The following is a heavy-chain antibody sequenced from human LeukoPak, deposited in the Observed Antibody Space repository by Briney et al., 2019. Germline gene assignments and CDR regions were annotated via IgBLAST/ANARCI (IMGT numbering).Heavy chain of an antibody. V-gene: IGHV1-46*02. CDR3: ASERSGYYYFDY. Sequence: ASVKVSCKASGYTFNSYYMHWVRQAPGQGLEWMGIINPSGGSTSYAQKFQGRVTMTRDTSTSTVYMELSSLRSEDTAVYYCASERSGYYYFDYWGQGTLVTVSS. D-gene: IGHD3-22*01. CDR1: GYTFNSYY. J-gene: IGHJ4*02. CDR2: INPSGGST.